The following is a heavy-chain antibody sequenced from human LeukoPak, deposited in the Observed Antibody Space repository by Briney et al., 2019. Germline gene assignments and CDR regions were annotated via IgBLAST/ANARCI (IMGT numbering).Heavy chain of an antibody. J-gene: IGHJ5*02. CDR2: ISYDGSNK. D-gene: IGHD6-13*01. Sequence: GGSLRFSCAASGFTFSSYAMHWVRQAPGKGLEWVAVISYDGSNKYYADSVKGRFTISRDNSKNTLYLQMNSLRAEDTAVYYCARSPSRAGLFDPWGQGTLVTVSS. V-gene: IGHV3-30*01. CDR3: ARSPSRAGLFDP. CDR1: GFTFSSYA.